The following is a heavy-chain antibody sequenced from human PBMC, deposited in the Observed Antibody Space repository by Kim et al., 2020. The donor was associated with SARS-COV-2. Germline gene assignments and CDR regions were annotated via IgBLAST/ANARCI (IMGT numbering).Heavy chain of an antibody. CDR1: GFTFSNAW. CDR2: IKSKTDGGTT. CDR3: TTDGTKISHGVAGR. V-gene: IGHV3-15*01. J-gene: IGHJ4*02. Sequence: GGSLRLSCAASGFTFSNAWMSWVRQAPGKGLEWVGRIKSKTDGGTTDYAAPVKGRFTISRDDSKNTLYLQMNSLKTEDTAVYYCTTDGTKISHGVAGRWGQGTLVTVSS. D-gene: IGHD6-19*01.